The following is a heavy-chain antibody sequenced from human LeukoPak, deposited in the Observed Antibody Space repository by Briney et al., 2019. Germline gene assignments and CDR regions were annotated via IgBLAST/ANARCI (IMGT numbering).Heavy chain of an antibody. CDR2: IKHTGRT. D-gene: IGHD3-16*01. V-gene: IGHV4-34*01. Sequence: SETLSLTCAVYGGSFSGYHWSWIRQPPGKGLEWIGEIKHTGRTNYNPSLKSRVTLSIDTSKKQFSLKLNSVTAADTAVYYCARINYAGYYFDYWGQGILVTVSS. CDR1: GGSFSGYH. CDR3: ARINYAGYYFDY. J-gene: IGHJ4*02.